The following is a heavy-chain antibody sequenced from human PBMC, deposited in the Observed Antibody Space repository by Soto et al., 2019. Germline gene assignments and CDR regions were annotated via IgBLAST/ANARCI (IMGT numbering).Heavy chain of an antibody. CDR2: IYHSGNT. CDR3: ARRWGEGRVDY. J-gene: IGHJ4*02. V-gene: IGHV4-4*02. D-gene: IGHD3-10*01. Sequence: QVQLQESGPGLVKPSGPLSLTCAVSGGSISSSNWWSWVRQPPGKGLEWIGAIYHSGNTNSNPPLKSRVTMAVDKSRNQFSLKRSSVTAADTAVYYCARRWGEGRVDYWGQGTLVTVSS. CDR1: GGSISSSNW.